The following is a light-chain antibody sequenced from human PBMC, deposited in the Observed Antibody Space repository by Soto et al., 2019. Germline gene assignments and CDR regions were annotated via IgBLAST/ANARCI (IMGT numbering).Light chain of an antibody. CDR3: SSCTSSNTVV. CDR2: EVD. J-gene: IGLJ2*01. Sequence: QSALTQPASVSGSPGQSITISCTGTSSDVGGYNYVSWYQQHPGKAPKLMIYEVDNRPSGVSNRFSGSKSGNTASLTISGLQAEDEADYYCSSCTSSNTVVFGGVTKVTVL. V-gene: IGLV2-14*01. CDR1: SSDVGGYNY.